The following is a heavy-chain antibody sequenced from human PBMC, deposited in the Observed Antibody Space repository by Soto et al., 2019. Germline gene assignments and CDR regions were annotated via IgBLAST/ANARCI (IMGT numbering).Heavy chain of an antibody. V-gene: IGHV5-51*01. CDR2: IYPVDSET. CDR1: GYDFANYW. Sequence: PGESMEISFQSSGYDFANYWIVWVRQMPGKGLEWMGIIYPVDSETTYSPSFQGQVTISADKSISTAYLQWSALRASDTAMYYCAVYASSSEWDYFDSWGQGTLVTVSS. CDR3: AVYASSSEWDYFDS. J-gene: IGHJ4*02. D-gene: IGHD6-6*01.